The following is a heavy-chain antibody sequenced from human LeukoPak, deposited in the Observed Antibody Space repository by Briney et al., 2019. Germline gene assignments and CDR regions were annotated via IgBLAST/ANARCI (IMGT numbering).Heavy chain of an antibody. J-gene: IGHJ4*02. CDR2: IYCSGSS. CDR3: ARHYGSGSYYLVY. Sequence: PGETLSLTCTVSGVSFSSSSFYWGWIPPPPGQGLVSVGSIYCSGSSYSNPSLRRLATTCVDSTKNQSSLELSSVTAADTAVYYCARHYGSGSYYLVYWGRGTLVTVSS. V-gene: IGHV4-39*01. CDR1: GVSFSSSSFY. D-gene: IGHD3-10*01.